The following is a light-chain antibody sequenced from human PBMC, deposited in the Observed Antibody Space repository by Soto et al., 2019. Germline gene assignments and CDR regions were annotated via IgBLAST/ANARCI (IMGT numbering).Light chain of an antibody. Sequence: PGERVTLSCRASKSVTGSSIAWFQQKPGQAPRLLMYGASNRATGIPHRFSGSGSGTDFTLTISSLEAEDFAVYYCQQRSNRPPPITSGQGTRLEIK. CDR1: KSVTGSS. V-gene: IGKV3-11*01. CDR2: GAS. J-gene: IGKJ5*01. CDR3: QQRSNRPPPIT.